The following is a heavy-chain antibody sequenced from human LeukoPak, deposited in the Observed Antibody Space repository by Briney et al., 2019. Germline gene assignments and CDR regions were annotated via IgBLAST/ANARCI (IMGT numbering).Heavy chain of an antibody. CDR3: ARSRVWSDYWGNFDY. CDR2: IYHSGST. D-gene: IGHD3-3*01. Sequence: SETLSLTCTVSGGSITTYYWSWIRQPPGKGLEWIGYIYHSGSTNYNPSLKSRVTISVDTSNNQFSLKLNSVTAADTAVYYCARSRVWSDYWGNFDYWGQGTLVTVSS. J-gene: IGHJ4*02. V-gene: IGHV4-59*01. CDR1: GGSITTYY.